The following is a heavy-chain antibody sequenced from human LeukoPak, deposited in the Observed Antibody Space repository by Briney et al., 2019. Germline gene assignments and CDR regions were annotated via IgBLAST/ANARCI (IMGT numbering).Heavy chain of an antibody. D-gene: IGHD3-10*01. CDR1: GGSISSYY. CDR3: ARGVLWFGELFGAFDI. V-gene: IGHV4-59*01. Sequence: PSETLSLTCTVSGGSISSYYWSWIRQPPGKGLEWIGYIYYSGSTNYNPSLKSRVTLSVDTSKNQFSLKLSSVTAADTAVYYCARGVLWFGELFGAFDIWGQGTMVTVSS. CDR2: IYYSGST. J-gene: IGHJ3*02.